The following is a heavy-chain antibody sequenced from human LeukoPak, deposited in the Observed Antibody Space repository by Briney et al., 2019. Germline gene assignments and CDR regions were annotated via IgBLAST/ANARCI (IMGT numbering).Heavy chain of an antibody. CDR3: ARDGVTVASSPSYWYFDL. Sequence: GGSLTLSCAASGFTFSSYTIMWLPQAPGKGREWVSSLSSTSRYIYSADSVKGRFTISRDNSRNSLYLQMDSLRAEDTAVYYCARDGVTVASSPSYWYFDLWGRGTLVTVSS. J-gene: IGHJ2*01. CDR2: LSSTSRYI. V-gene: IGHV3-21*01. D-gene: IGHD3-3*01. CDR1: GFTFSSYT.